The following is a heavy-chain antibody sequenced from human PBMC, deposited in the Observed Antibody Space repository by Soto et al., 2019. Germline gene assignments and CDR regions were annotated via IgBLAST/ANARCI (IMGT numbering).Heavy chain of an antibody. CDR2: IYYSGST. Sequence: SETLSLTCTVSGGSISSSSYYWGWIRQPPGKGLEWIGSIYYSGSTYYNPSLKSRVTISVDTSKNQFSLKLSSVTAADTAVYYCARLGSPFDYWRQGTLVTVSS. J-gene: IGHJ4*02. CDR1: GGSISSSSYY. CDR3: ARLGSPFDY. V-gene: IGHV4-39*01. D-gene: IGHD6-13*01.